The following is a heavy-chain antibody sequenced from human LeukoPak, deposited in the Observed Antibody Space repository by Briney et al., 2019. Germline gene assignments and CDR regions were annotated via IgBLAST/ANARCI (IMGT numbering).Heavy chain of an antibody. V-gene: IGHV3-53*01. D-gene: IGHD3-9*01. CDR3: ARDEPPSVLRYFDWLPSYYFDY. CDR2: IYSGGST. J-gene: IGHJ4*02. Sequence: GGSLRLSCAASGFTVSSNYMSWVRQAPGKGLEWVSVIYSGGSTYYADSVKGRFTISRDNAKNSLYLQMNSLRAEDTAVYYCARDEPPSVLRYFDWLPSYYFDYWGQGTLVTVSS. CDR1: GFTVSSNY.